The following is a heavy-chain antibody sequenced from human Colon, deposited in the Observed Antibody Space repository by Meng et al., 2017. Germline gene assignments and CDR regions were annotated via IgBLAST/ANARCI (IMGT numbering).Heavy chain of an antibody. CDR1: EFTFTSYT. D-gene: IGHD1-1*01. J-gene: IGHJ4*02. Sequence: GESLKISCAASEFTFTSYTMTWVRQAPGKGLEWVSAISASGGDTVYADSVKGRFTISRDNSKNTLYLEMNSLRAEDTAMYYCAKAMNRGPIRTIDIWGQGTQVTVSS. V-gene: IGHV3-23*01. CDR3: AKAMNRGPIRTIDI. CDR2: ISASGGDT.